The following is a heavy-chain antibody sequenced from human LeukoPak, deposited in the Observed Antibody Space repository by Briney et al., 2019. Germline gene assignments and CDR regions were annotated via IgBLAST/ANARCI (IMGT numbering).Heavy chain of an antibody. CDR1: GFIFSNYW. CDR2: INSDGTTT. D-gene: IGHD3-22*01. J-gene: IGHJ4*02. Sequence: GGSLRLSCAASGFIFSNYWMYWVRQAPEKGLVWVSRINSDGTTTTYADSVKGRFTISRDNAKNTLYLQMSSLTAEDTAVYYCARVRGGYYSDFWGQGTLVTVSS. CDR3: ARVRGGYYSDF. V-gene: IGHV3-74*01.